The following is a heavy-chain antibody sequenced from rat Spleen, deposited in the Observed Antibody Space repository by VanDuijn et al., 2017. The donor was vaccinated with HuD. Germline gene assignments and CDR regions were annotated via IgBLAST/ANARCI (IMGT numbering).Heavy chain of an antibody. CDR2: IWGDGDT. D-gene: IGHD3-1*01. Sequence: QVQLKESGPGLVQPSQTLSLTCTVSGFSLSNYGVIWVRQPPGKSLEWMGGIWGDGDTAYNSALKSRLSISRDTSKNQVFLKMNSLQTDDTGTYYCSIHPRYWGQGVMVTVSS. CDR3: SIHPRY. J-gene: IGHJ2*01. V-gene: IGHV2-13*01. CDR1: GFSLSNYG.